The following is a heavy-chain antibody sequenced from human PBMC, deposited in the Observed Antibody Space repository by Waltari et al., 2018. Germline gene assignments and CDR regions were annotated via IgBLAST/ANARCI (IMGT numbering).Heavy chain of an antibody. V-gene: IGHV1-2*02. CDR2: INPNSGGT. CDR3: ARDPITMIVNCDWFDP. J-gene: IGHJ5*02. D-gene: IGHD3-22*01. Sequence: QVQLVQPGAEVKKPGASVKVSCQASGCTFTGYYMLCVRQAPGQGLEWMGWINPNSGGTNYAQNCQVRVTMTRDTSISTAYMVLSRLRSDDTAVYYCARDPITMIVNCDWFDPWGQGTLVTVSS. CDR1: GCTFTGYY.